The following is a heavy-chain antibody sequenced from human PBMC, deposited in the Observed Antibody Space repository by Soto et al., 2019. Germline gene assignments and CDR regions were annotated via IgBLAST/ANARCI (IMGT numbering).Heavy chain of an antibody. V-gene: IGHV5-51*01. CDR1: GYTFTNYW. J-gene: IGHJ6*02. CDR3: AASIFYYGMHA. CDR2: IYPGDSDT. Sequence: GESLKISCKGSGYTFTNYWIGWVRQMPRKGLEWMGIIYPGDSDTKYNPSFQGQVTISADKSITTTYLQWSSLKASDTAIYYCAASIFYYGMHAWGQGTTVPVSS.